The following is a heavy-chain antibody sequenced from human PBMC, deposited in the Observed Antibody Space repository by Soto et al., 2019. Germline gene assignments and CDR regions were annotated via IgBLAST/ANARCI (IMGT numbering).Heavy chain of an antibody. J-gene: IGHJ5*02. D-gene: IGHD3-3*01. CDR1: GYTLTGYY. CDR2: ISAYNGNT. V-gene: IGHV1-18*04. Sequence: TSVKVTWKESGYTLTGYYMHWVRQAPGQGLEWMGWISAYNGNTNYAQKLQGRVTMTTDTSTSTAYMELRSLRSDDTAVYYCARVAQIKYYDFWRGPPNWFDPWGQGTLVTVSS. CDR3: ARVAQIKYYDFWRGPPNWFDP.